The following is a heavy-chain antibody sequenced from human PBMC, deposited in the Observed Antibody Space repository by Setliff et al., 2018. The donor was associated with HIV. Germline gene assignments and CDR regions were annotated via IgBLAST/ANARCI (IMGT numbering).Heavy chain of an antibody. D-gene: IGHD6-6*01. CDR1: GFTFSDYS. CDR2: IWYDGSNK. J-gene: IGHJ4*02. CDR3: ASGYSSSSPRRDY. V-gene: IGHV3-33*08. Sequence: GSLRLSCAASGFTFSDYSMSWVRQAPGKGLEWVSVIWYDGSNKYYTDSVKGRFTISRDNSKNTLNLQMNSLRAEDTAVYYCASGYSSSSPRRDYWGQGQWSPSPQ.